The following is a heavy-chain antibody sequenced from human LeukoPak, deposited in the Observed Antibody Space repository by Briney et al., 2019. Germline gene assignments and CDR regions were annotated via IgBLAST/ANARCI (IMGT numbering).Heavy chain of an antibody. CDR2: INSDGSST. V-gene: IGHV3-74*01. CDR3: ARDLAGYGGNSMELDY. CDR1: GCTFSSYW. J-gene: IGHJ4*02. D-gene: IGHD4-23*01. Sequence: PGGSLRLSCAASGCTFSSYWMHWVRQAPGKGLVWVSRINSDGSSTSYADTVKGRFTISRDNAKNTQYLQMSSLRAEDTAVYYCARDLAGYGGNSMELDYWGQGTLVTVSS.